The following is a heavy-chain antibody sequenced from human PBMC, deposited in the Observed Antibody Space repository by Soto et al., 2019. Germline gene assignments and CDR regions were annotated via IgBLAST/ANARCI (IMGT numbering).Heavy chain of an antibody. CDR1: GGTFSSYA. D-gene: IGHD1-1*01. V-gene: IGHV1-69*12. Sequence: QVQLVQSGAEVKKPGSSVKLSCKASGGTFSSYAISWVRQAPGQGLEWMGGIIPIFGTANYAQKFQGRVTITADESTSTAYMELSSLRSEDTAVYYCARAAPSGNGVRYFDLWGRGTLVTVSS. CDR2: IIPIFGTA. CDR3: ARAAPSGNGVRYFDL. J-gene: IGHJ2*01.